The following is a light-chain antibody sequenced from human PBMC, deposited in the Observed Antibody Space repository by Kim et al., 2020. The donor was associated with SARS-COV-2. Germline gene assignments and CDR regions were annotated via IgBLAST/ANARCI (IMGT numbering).Light chain of an antibody. Sequence: SYELTQPPSVSVAPGKTATITCGGEKIGSKTVQWYQQKPGQAPVLVIYYDNARPSGIPERFAGSNSGNTATLTISRVEVGDEADYYCQVWHSDSDHRVFGGGTQLTVL. V-gene: IGLV3-21*04. CDR2: YDN. CDR1: KIGSKT. CDR3: QVWHSDSDHRV. J-gene: IGLJ2*01.